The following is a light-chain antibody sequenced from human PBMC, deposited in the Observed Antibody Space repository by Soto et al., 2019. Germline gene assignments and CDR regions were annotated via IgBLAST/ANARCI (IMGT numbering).Light chain of an antibody. CDR1: QSVSSN. V-gene: IGKV3D-15*01. J-gene: IGKJ1*01. CDR3: QQDNNWPPWT. CDR2: GVY. Sequence: EIVLTQSPATLYSSPGEEATLSCGASQSVSSNSAWYQEKFGQAPRLVIYGVYTRAPGIPARFSGSGSGTEFTLTISSLQSEDFAVYYCQQDNNWPPWTFGQGTKVDI.